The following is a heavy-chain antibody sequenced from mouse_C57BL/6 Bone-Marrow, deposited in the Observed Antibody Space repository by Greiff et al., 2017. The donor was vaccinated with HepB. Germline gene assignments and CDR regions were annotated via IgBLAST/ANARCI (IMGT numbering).Heavy chain of an antibody. CDR2: INYDGSST. CDR1: GFTFSDYY. J-gene: IGHJ3*01. Sequence: EVMLVESEGGLVQPGSSMKLSCTASGFTFSDYYMAWVRQVPEKGLEWVANINYDGSSTYYLDSLKSRFIISRDNAKNILYLQMSSLKSEDTATYYCARGGDYYGSSLFAYWGQGTLVTVSA. D-gene: IGHD1-1*01. V-gene: IGHV5-16*01. CDR3: ARGGDYYGSSLFAY.